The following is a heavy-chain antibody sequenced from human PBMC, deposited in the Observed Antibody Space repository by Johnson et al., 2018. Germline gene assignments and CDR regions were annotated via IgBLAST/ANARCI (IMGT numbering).Heavy chain of an antibody. CDR3: TRLIDGRGFVFDI. CDR2: IKTKPNNYAT. V-gene: IGHV3-73*01. J-gene: IGHJ3*02. Sequence: VQLVQSGGGLVQPGGSLRLSCAASGFTFSGSAVHWVRQVSGSGLEWVGRIKTKPNNYATAYAASVKGRLTIFRDDSKNTAYLQMNSLKTQDTAVYFCTRLIDGRGFVFDIWGQGTMVTVSS. CDR1: GFTFSGSA. D-gene: IGHD5-24*01.